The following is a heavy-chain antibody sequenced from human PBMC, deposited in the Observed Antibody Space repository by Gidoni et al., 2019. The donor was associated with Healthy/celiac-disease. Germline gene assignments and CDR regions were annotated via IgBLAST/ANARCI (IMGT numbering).Heavy chain of an antibody. CDR1: GGTFSRYA. CDR3: ARDLLSLTTVTTQV. D-gene: IGHD4-17*01. CDR2: IIPIFGTA. J-gene: IGHJ3*01. V-gene: IGHV1-69*01. Sequence: QVQLVQSGAEVKKPVSSVKVSCKSSGGTFSRYAISWVRQAPGQGLEWMGGIIPIFGTANYAQKFQGRVTITADESTSTAYMELSSLRSEDTAVYYCARDLLSLTTVTTQVWGQGTMVTVSS.